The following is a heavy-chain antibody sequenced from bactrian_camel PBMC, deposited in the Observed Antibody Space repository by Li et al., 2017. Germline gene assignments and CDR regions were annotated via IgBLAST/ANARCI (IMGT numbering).Heavy chain of an antibody. Sequence: VQLVESAGGSMEAGGSLRLSCTVSGSTRNCMGWFRQVPGKNHEGVAVIGEYGETDYADSVKGRFTISRDSAKNTLYLQMNDLRFEDTGTYYCATGVYCAHELSPDEYDVWGQGTQVTVS. V-gene: IGHV3S67*01. CDR1: GSTRNC. J-gene: IGHJ4*01. D-gene: IGHD3*01. CDR2: IGEYGET. CDR3: ATGVYCAHELSPDEYDV.